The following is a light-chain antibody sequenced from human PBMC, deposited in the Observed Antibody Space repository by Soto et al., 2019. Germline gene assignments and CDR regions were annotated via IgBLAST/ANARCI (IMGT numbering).Light chain of an antibody. V-gene: IGLV2-23*02. CDR3: CSYAGSPTFVI. CDR1: SSDVGSYNL. CDR2: EVS. J-gene: IGLJ2*01. Sequence: SALTQPASVSGSPGQSITIPCTGASSDVGSYNLVSWYQQHPGKAPKLMIYEVSRWPSGISNRFSGSKSGNTASLTISGLQAEDEADYYCCSYAGSPTFVIFGGGTQLTVL.